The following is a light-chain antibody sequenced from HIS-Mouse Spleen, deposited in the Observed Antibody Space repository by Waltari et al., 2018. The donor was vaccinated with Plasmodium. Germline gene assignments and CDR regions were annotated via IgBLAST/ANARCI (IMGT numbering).Light chain of an antibody. CDR1: QSVSSN. CDR3: QQYNNWSFT. CDR2: GAS. Sequence: EILMTQSPATLSVSPGERATLSCRASQSVSSNLAWYQQKPGQATRLLIYGASTRATGIPARFSGSGSGTEFTLTISSLQSEDFAVYYCQQYNNWSFTFGPGTKVDIK. J-gene: IGKJ3*01. V-gene: IGKV3-15*01.